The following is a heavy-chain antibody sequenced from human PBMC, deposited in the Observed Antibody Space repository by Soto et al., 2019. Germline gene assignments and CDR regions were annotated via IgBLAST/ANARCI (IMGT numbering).Heavy chain of an antibody. J-gene: IGHJ4*02. Sequence: SETLSLXCTVSGCSISSYYWSWIRQPPGKGLEWIGYIYYSGSTNYNPSLKSRVTISVDTSKNQFSLKLSSVTAADTAVYYCARSGSGWLDYWGQGTLVTVSS. V-gene: IGHV4-59*01. D-gene: IGHD6-19*01. CDR1: GCSISSYY. CDR2: IYYSGST. CDR3: ARSGSGWLDY.